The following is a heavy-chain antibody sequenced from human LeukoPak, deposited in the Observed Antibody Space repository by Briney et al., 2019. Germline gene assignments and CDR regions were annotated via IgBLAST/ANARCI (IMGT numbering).Heavy chain of an antibody. Sequence: GGSLRLSCAASGFTVSSKYMNWVRQAPGKGLEWVSVIYTDGSTYYEASARASFSIFSNDYTNTPSLQKNSLRAEDTAVYYCAIGHYRNIPGWGQGTLVTVSS. CDR1: GFTVSSKY. CDR3: AIGHYRNIPG. CDR2: IYTDGST. D-gene: IGHD1/OR15-1a*01. V-gene: IGHV3-66*01. J-gene: IGHJ4*02.